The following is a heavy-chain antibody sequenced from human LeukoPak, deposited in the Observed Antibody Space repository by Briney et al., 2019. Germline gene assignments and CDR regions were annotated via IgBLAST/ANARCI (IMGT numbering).Heavy chain of an antibody. D-gene: IGHD3-3*01. Sequence: GGSLRLSCAASGFTFSSYGMNWVRQAPGKGLEWVSSISTGSSYIYYADSLKGRFTISRDNAKNSLYLQMNSLRAEDTAVYYCASSIFGVVINDRDYWGQGTLVTVSS. J-gene: IGHJ4*02. CDR3: ASSIFGVVINDRDY. V-gene: IGHV3-21*01. CDR1: GFTFSSYG. CDR2: ISTGSSYI.